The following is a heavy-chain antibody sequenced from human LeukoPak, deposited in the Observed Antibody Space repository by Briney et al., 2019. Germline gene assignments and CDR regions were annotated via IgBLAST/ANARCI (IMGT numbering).Heavy chain of an antibody. CDR3: ARDFDGNLGYCSGGSCVYGMDV. V-gene: IGHV4-31*03. CDR2: IYYSGST. Sequence: PSETLSLTCTVSGGSISSGGYSWSWIRQHPGKGLEWIGYIYYSGSTYYNPSLKSRVTISVDTSKNQFSLKLSSVTAADTAVYYCARDFDGNLGYCSGGSCVYGMDVWGQGTTVTVSS. CDR1: GGSISSGGYS. D-gene: IGHD2-15*01. J-gene: IGHJ6*02.